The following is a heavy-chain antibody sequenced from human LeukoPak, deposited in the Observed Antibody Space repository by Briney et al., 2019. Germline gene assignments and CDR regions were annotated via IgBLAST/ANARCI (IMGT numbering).Heavy chain of an antibody. J-gene: IGHJ3*02. D-gene: IGHD3-3*01. V-gene: IGHV4-61*10. CDR3: ARDDNFWSGYYAFDI. CDR1: GGSISSGSYY. Sequence: LSQTLSLTCTVSGGSISSGSYYWSWIRQPAGKGLEWIGYIYYSGSINYNPSLKSRVTISVDTSKNQFSLNLSSVTAADTAVYYCARDDNFWSGYYAFDIWGQGTMVTVSA. CDR2: IYYSGSI.